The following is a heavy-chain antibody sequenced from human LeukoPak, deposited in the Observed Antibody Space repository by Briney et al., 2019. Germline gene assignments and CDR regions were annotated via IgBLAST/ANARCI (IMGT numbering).Heavy chain of an antibody. CDR1: GYTFTGYH. D-gene: IGHD2-2*01. CDR3: ARDYCSSTSCLFDY. V-gene: IGHV1-2*06. CDR2: INPNSGDT. J-gene: IGHJ4*02. Sequence: ASVKVSCKASGYTFTGYHMHWVRQAPGQGLEWMGRINPNSGDTNYAQKFQGRVTMARDTSISTAYMELSRLRSDDTAVYYCARDYCSSTSCLFDYWGQGTLVTVSS.